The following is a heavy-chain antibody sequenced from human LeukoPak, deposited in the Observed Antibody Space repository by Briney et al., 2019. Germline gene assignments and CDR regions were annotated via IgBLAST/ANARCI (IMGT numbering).Heavy chain of an antibody. D-gene: IGHD3-3*01. V-gene: IGHV3-23*01. CDR1: GFTFSTYA. CDR2: ISGSGFST. J-gene: IGHJ4*02. CDR3: AKEYEWLGGYSFATRLDY. Sequence: GGSLRLSCAASGFTFSTYAMSWVRQTPGKGLEWVSTISGSGFSTYYGDSVEGRFTIARDNSTNTLYLQMNSLRAEDTAVYYCAKEYEWLGGYSFATRLDYWGQGTLVTVSS.